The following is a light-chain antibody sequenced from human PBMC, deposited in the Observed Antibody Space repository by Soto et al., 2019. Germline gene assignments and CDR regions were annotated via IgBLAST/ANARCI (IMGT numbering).Light chain of an antibody. CDR2: INSDGSH. J-gene: IGLJ3*02. Sequence: QPVLTQSPSASASLGASVKLTCTLSSGHISYAIAWHQQQPEKGPRYLMKINSDGSHNKGDGIPDRFSGSSSGVERYLTIPSLQSEDEADFYCQTGGTGIGVFGGGTKLTVL. CDR1: SGHISYA. V-gene: IGLV4-69*01. CDR3: QTGGTGIGV.